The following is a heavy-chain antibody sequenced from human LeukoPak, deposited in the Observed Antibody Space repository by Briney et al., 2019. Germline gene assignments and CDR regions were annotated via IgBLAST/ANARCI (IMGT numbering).Heavy chain of an antibody. CDR3: AKASSVVTSADY. Sequence: GGSLRLSCAASGFTFSSYGMHWVRQAPGKGLEWVAVISYDGSNKYYADSVKGRFTISRDNSKNTLYLQMNSLRAEDTAVYYCAKASSVVTSADYWGQGTPVTVSS. V-gene: IGHV3-30*18. D-gene: IGHD4-23*01. CDR2: ISYDGSNK. J-gene: IGHJ4*02. CDR1: GFTFSSYG.